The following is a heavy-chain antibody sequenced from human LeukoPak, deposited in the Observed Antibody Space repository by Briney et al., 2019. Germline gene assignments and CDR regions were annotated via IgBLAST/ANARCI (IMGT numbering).Heavy chain of an antibody. Sequence: GASVKVSCKASGYTFTSYDINWVRQATGQGLEWMGWMNPNSGNTGYAQKFQGRVTMTRNTSISTAYMELSSLRSEDTAVYYCARARDRRPVGDRRRIYYYYYGMDVWGQGTTVTVSS. CDR2: MNPNSGNT. J-gene: IGHJ6*02. D-gene: IGHD4-17*01. V-gene: IGHV1-8*01. CDR3: ARARDRRPVGDRRRIYYYYYGMDV. CDR1: GYTFTSYD.